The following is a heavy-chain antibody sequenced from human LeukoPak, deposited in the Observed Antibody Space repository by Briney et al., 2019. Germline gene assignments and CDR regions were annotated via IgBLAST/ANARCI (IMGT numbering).Heavy chain of an antibody. J-gene: IGHJ4*02. CDR3: ARDLNGGTYFDY. V-gene: IGHV1-46*01. D-gene: IGHD2-15*01. Sequence: ASVKVSCKASGYTFTSYYMHWVRQAPGQGLEWMGIINPSGGSTSYAQKFQGRVTITADESTSTAYMELSSLRSEDTAVYYCARDLNGGTYFDYWGQGTLVTVSS. CDR1: GYTFTSYY. CDR2: INPSGGST.